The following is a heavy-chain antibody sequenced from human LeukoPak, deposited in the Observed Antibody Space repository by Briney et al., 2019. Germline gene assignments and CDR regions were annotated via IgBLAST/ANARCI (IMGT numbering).Heavy chain of an antibody. CDR1: GGSFNGYY. Sequence: SETLSLTCAVYGGSFNGYYWTWIRQPPGRGLEWIGEINHSGSADYNPSLKSRVTISVDTSKNQFSLKLNSVTAADTAVYYCASLAAVAGKVNWFDPWGQGTLVTVSS. D-gene: IGHD6-19*01. CDR3: ASLAAVAGKVNWFDP. J-gene: IGHJ5*02. CDR2: INHSGSA. V-gene: IGHV4-34*01.